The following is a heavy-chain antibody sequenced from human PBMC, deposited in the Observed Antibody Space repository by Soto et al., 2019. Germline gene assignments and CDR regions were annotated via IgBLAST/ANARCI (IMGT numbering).Heavy chain of an antibody. CDR3: AKVQFLEWLSLY. CDR1: VFTFSSYA. CDR2: ISGSGGST. Sequence: GGSLRLSCAASVFTFSSYAMSWVRQAPGKGLEWVSAISGSGGSTYYADSVKGRFTISRDNSKNTLYLQMNSLRAEDTAVYYCAKVQFLEWLSLYWGQGTLVTVSS. J-gene: IGHJ4*02. V-gene: IGHV3-23*01. D-gene: IGHD3-3*01.